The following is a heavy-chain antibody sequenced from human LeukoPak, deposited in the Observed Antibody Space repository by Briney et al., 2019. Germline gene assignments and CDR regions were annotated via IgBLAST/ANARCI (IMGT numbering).Heavy chain of an antibody. CDR3: AKDHEGYGFYY. V-gene: IGHV3-30*18. CDR2: ISYDGSNK. Sequence: GGSLRLSCAASGFTFSSYGMHWVRQAPGKGLEWVAVISYDGSNKYYADSVKGRFTISRDNSKNTLYLQMNSLRAEDTAVYYCAKDHEGYGFYYWGQGTPVTVSS. CDR1: GFTFSSYG. J-gene: IGHJ4*02. D-gene: IGHD5-12*01.